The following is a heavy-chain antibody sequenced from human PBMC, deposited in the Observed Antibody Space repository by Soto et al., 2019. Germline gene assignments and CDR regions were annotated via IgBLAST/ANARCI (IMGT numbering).Heavy chain of an antibody. CDR3: SRDGYGAPVYYGMDV. CDR1: GYTFTGYY. Sequence: ASVKVSCKASGYTFTGYYMHWVRQAPGQGLEWMGWINPNSGGTNYAQKFQGWVTMTRDTSISTAYMELSRLRSDDTAVYYCSRDGYGAPVYYGMDVWRQGTTATVSS. V-gene: IGHV1-2*04. J-gene: IGHJ6*02. D-gene: IGHD4-17*01. CDR2: INPNSGGT.